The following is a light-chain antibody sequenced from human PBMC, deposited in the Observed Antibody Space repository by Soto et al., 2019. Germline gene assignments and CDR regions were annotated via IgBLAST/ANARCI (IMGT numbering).Light chain of an antibody. J-gene: IGKJ3*01. CDR1: QGISSY. CDR3: QQLNSYPRVT. Sequence: IQLTQSPSSLSASVGDRVTITCRASQGISSYLAWYQQKPGKAPKLMIYAASTLQSGVPSRFSGSGSGTDFTLTISSLQPEDVSTYYCQQLNSYPRVTFGPGTKVDIK. V-gene: IGKV1-9*01. CDR2: AAS.